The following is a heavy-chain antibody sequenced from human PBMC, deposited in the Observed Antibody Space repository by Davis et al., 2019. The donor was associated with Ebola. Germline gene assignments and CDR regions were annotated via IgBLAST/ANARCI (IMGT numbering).Heavy chain of an antibody. V-gene: IGHV3-72*01. CDR1: GFTFSDHY. J-gene: IGHJ6*04. Sequence: PGGSLRLSCGASGFTFSDHYMDWVRQAPGKGLEWVGRSRNKANSYTAEYAASVKGRSTISRDDSGNSMYLQMNSLKADDTAVYYCTRGGSATLGYWYPMDVWGKGTTVIVSS. CDR2: SRNKANSYTA. CDR3: TRGGSATLGYWYPMDV. D-gene: IGHD2-8*02.